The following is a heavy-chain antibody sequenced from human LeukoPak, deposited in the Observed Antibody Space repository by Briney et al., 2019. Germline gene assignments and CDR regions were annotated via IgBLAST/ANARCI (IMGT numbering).Heavy chain of an antibody. Sequence: SVKVSCKASGGTFSSYAISWVRQAPGQGLEWMGGIIPIFGTANYAQKFQGRVTITTDESTSTAYMELSSLRSEDTAVYYCASSPVVADYYYYYMDVWGKGTTVTVSS. CDR3: ASSPVVADYYYYYMDV. V-gene: IGHV1-69*05. D-gene: IGHD2-15*01. CDR2: IIPIFGTA. CDR1: GGTFSSYA. J-gene: IGHJ6*03.